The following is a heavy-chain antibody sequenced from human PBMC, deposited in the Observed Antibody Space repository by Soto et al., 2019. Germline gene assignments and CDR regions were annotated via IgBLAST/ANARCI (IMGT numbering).Heavy chain of an antibody. D-gene: IGHD1-1*01. CDR2: IYHTGST. Sequence: QVQLQESGPKLVKPSQTLSLTCSVSGGSISTVGHYWTWIRQPPGKGLEWIGSIYHTGSTNYSKSLRSRLTMSVATSKSQFSLRLSSVTAAATAVYYCARATGTLRSRNCDYWGQGSLVTVSS. V-gene: IGHV4-31*03. J-gene: IGHJ4*02. CDR1: GGSISTVGHY. CDR3: ARATGTLRSRNCDY.